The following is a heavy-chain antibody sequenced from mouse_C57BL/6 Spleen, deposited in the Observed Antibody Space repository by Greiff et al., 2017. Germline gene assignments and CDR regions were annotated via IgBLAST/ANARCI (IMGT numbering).Heavy chain of an antibody. CDR2: IHPGSGST. V-gene: IGHV1-64*01. Sequence: QVHLQQPGAELIKPGASVKFSCKASGYTFTGYWIEWVKQRPGQGLEWIGVIHPGSGSTNYNEKFKSKATFTVDTSSSTAYMQLSSLTSEDSAIYYCARAYGDDVYAMAYWGQGTPVTVSS. J-gene: IGHJ4*01. D-gene: IGHD1-1*01. CDR3: ARAYGDDVYAMAY. CDR1: GYTFTGYW.